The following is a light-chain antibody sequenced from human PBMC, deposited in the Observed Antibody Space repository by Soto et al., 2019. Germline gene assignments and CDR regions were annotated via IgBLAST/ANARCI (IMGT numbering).Light chain of an antibody. CDR2: EDN. V-gene: IGLV1-51*02. Sequence: QSVLTQPPSVSAAPGQKVTFSCSGSSSNIGKNYVSWYQQVPGTAPKLLIYEDNKRRSGIPDRFSGSKSGTSATLGITGLQTGDEADYYCGTWDSSLSVFVFGTGTKATVL. CDR1: SSNIGKNY. J-gene: IGLJ1*01. CDR3: GTWDSSLSVFV.